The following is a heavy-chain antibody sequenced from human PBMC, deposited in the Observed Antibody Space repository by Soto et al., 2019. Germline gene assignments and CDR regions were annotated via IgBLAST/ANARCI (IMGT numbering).Heavy chain of an antibody. J-gene: IGHJ4*02. Sequence: PGGSLRLSCAASGFTFSSYSMNWVRQAPGKGLEWVSSTSSSSSYIYYADSVKGRFTISRDNAKNSLYLQMNSLRAEDTAVYYCARPDPITPYYFDYWGQGTLVTVSS. CDR3: ARPDPITPYYFDY. V-gene: IGHV3-21*01. CDR1: GFTFSSYS. D-gene: IGHD5-12*01. CDR2: TSSSSSYI.